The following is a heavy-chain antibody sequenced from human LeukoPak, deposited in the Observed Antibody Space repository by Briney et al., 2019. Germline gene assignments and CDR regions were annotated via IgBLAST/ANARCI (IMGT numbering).Heavy chain of an antibody. CDR2: IYSGGST. J-gene: IGHJ6*02. CDR3: ARDARGPLYYYYGMDV. V-gene: IGHV3-53*01. CDR1: GGSISSSNW. Sequence: HPSETLSLTCAVSGGSISSSNWWSWVRQPPGKGLEWVSVIYSGGSTYYADSVKGRFTISRDNSKNTLYLQMNSLRAEDTAVYYCARDARGPLYYYYGMDVWGQGTTVTVSS.